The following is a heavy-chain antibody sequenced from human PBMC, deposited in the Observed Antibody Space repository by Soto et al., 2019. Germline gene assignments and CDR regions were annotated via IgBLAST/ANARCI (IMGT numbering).Heavy chain of an antibody. J-gene: IGHJ4*02. CDR2: INPNSGGT. CDR3: VREDGKVGTNSAFDY. D-gene: IGHD1-26*01. Sequence: ASVKVSCKASEYTFTGYYMHWVRQAPGQGLEWMGWINPNSGGTNYAQKFQGRVTMTRDTSISTAYMELSRLRAEDTALYYCVREDGKVGTNSAFDYWGLGALVTVSS. V-gene: IGHV1-2*02. CDR1: EYTFTGYY.